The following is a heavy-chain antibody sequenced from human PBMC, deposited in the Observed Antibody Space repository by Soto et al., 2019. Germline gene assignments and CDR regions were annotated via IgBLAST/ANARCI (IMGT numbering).Heavy chain of an antibody. V-gene: IGHV3-30*18. CDR2: ISYDGSNK. CDR1: GFTFSSYG. Sequence: QVQLVESGGGVVQPGRALRLSCAASGFTFSSYGMHWVRQAPGKGLEWVAVISYDGSNKYYADSVKGRFTISRDNSKNTLYLQMNSRRAEDTAVYYCAKEGDIVLMVYAIGYFDYWGQGTLVTVSS. CDR3: AKEGDIVLMVYAIGYFDY. D-gene: IGHD2-8*01. J-gene: IGHJ4*02.